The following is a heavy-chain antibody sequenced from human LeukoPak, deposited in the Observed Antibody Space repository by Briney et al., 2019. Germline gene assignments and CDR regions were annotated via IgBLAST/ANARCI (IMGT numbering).Heavy chain of an antibody. Sequence: ASVKVSCKASGYTFTTYYMHWVRQAPGQGLEWMGGIIPIFGTANYAQKFQGRVTITADESTSTAYMELSSLRSEDTAVYYCARDRSWARHDAFDIWGQGTMVTVSS. V-gene: IGHV1-69*13. CDR2: IIPIFGTA. D-gene: IGHD7-27*01. CDR1: GYTFTTYY. J-gene: IGHJ3*02. CDR3: ARDRSWARHDAFDI.